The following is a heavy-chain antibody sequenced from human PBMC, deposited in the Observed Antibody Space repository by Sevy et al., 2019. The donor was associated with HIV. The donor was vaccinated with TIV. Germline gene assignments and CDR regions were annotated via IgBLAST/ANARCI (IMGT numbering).Heavy chain of an antibody. CDR3: ARALGFCGSTSCSAGGGGYFDY. D-gene: IGHD2-2*01. V-gene: IGHV4-61*02. Sequence: SETLSLTCTVSGGSISSGTYYWSWIRQPAGKGLEWLGRIYTTGGNTNYNPSLKSPVTISVDASKNQFSLKLSSVIAADTAVYYCARALGFCGSTSCSAGGGGYFDYWGQGTLVTVSS. J-gene: IGHJ4*02. CDR2: IYTTGGNT. CDR1: GGSISSGTYY.